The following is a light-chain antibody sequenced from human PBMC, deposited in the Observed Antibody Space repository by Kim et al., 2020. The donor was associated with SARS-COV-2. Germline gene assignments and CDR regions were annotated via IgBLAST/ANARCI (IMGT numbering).Light chain of an antibody. CDR2: QDN. CDR3: QAWDSSTGV. J-gene: IGLJ1*01. CDR1: KLGEKY. Sequence: SVSPGQTASITCSGDKLGEKYACWYQQKPGQSPVLVMYQDNKRPSGIPGRFSGSNSENTATLTISGIQAMDEADYYCQAWDSSTGVFGTGTKVTVL. V-gene: IGLV3-1*01.